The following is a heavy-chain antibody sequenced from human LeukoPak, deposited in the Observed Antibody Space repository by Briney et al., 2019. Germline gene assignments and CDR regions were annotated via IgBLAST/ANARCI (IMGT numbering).Heavy chain of an antibody. CDR1: GGSISSGGYY. CDR3: ASHIDGSGSFDY. V-gene: IGHV4-31*03. CDR2: IYYSGST. D-gene: IGHD3-10*01. Sequence: PSQTLSLTCTVSGGSISSGGYYWRWIRQHPGRGREWIVYIYYSGSTYYNPSLKSRVTISVDTSKNQFSLKLSSVTAADTAVYYCASHIDGSGSFDYWGQGTLVTVSS. J-gene: IGHJ4*02.